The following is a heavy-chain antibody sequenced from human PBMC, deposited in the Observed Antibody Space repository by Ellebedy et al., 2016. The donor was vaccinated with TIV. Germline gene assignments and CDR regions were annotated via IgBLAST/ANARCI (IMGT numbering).Heavy chain of an antibody. D-gene: IGHD2-8*02. CDR1: GYTFHTYG. CDR3: ARGYYDGTGHFNAV. J-gene: IGHJ4*02. CDR2: MNPHSGYT. Sequence: ASVKVSXXASGYTFHTYGITWVRQAPGQGPEWVGWMNPHSGYTGYAQRFQGRVSMTRNTSTSTAYMTLSSLKSEDTAVYYCARGYYDGTGHFNAVWGQGTPVTVSS. V-gene: IGHV1-8*02.